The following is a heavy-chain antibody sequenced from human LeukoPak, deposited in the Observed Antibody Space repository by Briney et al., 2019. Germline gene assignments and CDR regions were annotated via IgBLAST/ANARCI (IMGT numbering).Heavy chain of an antibody. CDR3: ARHTIFHAFDI. CDR1: GYTFTSYA. Sequence: ASVKVSCKASGYTFTSYAMHWVRQAPGQRLEWIGWINAGNGNTKYSQKFQGRVTITRDTSASTAYMELSSLRSEDTAVYYCARHTIFHAFDIWGQGTMATVSS. D-gene: IGHD3-9*01. J-gene: IGHJ3*02. V-gene: IGHV1-3*01. CDR2: INAGNGNT.